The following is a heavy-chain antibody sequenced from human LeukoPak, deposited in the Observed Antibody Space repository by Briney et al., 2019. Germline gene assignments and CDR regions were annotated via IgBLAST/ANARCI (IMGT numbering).Heavy chain of an antibody. CDR3: ARDPPSYYYGSGRDWFDL. CDR2: ISAYNGNT. V-gene: IGHV1-18*01. D-gene: IGHD3-10*01. Sequence: GASVKVSCKASGCPFTSYGISWVRRAPGQGLEWMGWISAYNGNTNYAQKLQGRVTMTTDTSTSTAYMELRSLRSDDTAVYYCARDPPSYYYGSGRDWFDLWGQGTPVTVSS. J-gene: IGHJ5*02. CDR1: GCPFTSYG.